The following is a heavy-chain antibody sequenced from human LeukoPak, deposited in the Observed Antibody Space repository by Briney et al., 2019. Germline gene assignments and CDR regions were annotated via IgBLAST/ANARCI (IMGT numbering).Heavy chain of an antibody. J-gene: IGHJ5*02. Sequence: GASVKVSCKASGYTFINYYMHWVRQAPGQGLEWMGIINPSGGSTRYAQKFQGRVTMTRDTSTSTVYMELSSLRSEDTAVYYCARPRLPSQAAAGRYNWFDPWGQGTLVTVSS. CDR3: ARPRLPSQAAAGRYNWFDP. D-gene: IGHD6-13*01. CDR1: GYTFINYY. CDR2: INPSGGST. V-gene: IGHV1-46*01.